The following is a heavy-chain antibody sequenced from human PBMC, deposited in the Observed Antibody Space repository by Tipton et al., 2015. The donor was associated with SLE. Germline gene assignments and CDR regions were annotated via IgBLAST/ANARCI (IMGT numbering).Heavy chain of an antibody. D-gene: IGHD3-3*01. CDR3: ARGYHYDYWSAHLNEEGRVSFYLDN. V-gene: IGHV4-34*01. CDR2: INHSGST. CDR1: GGSFSGYY. J-gene: IGHJ4*02. Sequence: TLSLTCAVYGGSFSGYYWSWIRQPPGKGLEWIGEINHSGSTNYNPSLKSRVTISVDTSKNQFSLKLSSVTAADTAVYYCARGYHYDYWSAHLNEEGRVSFYLDNWGQGALVTGSS.